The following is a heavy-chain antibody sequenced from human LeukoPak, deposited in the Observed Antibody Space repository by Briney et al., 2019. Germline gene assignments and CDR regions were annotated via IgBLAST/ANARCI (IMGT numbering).Heavy chain of an antibody. CDR3: VKGQTAGVAGFVQ. J-gene: IGHJ4*02. Sequence: PGGSLRLSCTASGFTFSSYAMSWVRQAPGKGLEWVSAISGSGGSTYYADSVKGRFTISRDNSKSTLYLQMNRLRAEDTAVYYCVKGQTAGVAGFVQGGQGTRLSVFS. CDR2: ISGSGGST. D-gene: IGHD6-13*01. V-gene: IGHV3-23*01. CDR1: GFTFSSYA.